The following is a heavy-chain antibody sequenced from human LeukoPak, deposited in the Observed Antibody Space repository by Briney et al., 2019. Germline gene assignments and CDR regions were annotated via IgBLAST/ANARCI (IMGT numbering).Heavy chain of an antibody. CDR3: AKGVDGSRYYFDY. CDR2: ISGSGGST. J-gene: IGHJ4*02. D-gene: IGHD2-2*01. CDR1: GFTFSSYA. Sequence: GGSLRLSCAASGFTFSSYAMSWVRQAPGKGLEWVSAISGSGGSTFYADSVKGRFTISRYNSKNTLYLQMNSLRAEDTAVYYCAKGVDGSRYYFDYWGQGTLVTVSS. V-gene: IGHV3-23*01.